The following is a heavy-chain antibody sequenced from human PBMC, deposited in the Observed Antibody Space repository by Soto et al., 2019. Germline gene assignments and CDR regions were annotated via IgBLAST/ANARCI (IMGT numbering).Heavy chain of an antibody. CDR3: ARQYGLGVFDS. CDR2: IYYSGST. CDR1: GGSISSYY. J-gene: IGHJ4*02. V-gene: IGHV4-59*08. D-gene: IGHD3-16*01. Sequence: QVQLQESGPGLVKPSETLSLTCTVSGGSISSYYWSWIRQPPGKGLEWIGYIYYSGSTNYNPSLKSGVSISVDTSKNQCSLKLSSVTAADTAVYYCARQYGLGVFDSWGKGTLVTVSS.